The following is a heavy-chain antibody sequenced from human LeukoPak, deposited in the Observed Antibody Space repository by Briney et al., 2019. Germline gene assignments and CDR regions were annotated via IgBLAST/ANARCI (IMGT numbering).Heavy chain of an antibody. V-gene: IGHV3-7*01. CDR1: GFTFSSYW. J-gene: IGHJ4*02. CDR2: IKQDGGEE. Sequence: GGSLRLSCAASGFTFSSYWMSWVRQAPGKGLEWVADIKQDGGEEYYVDSVKGRFTISRDNAKNSLYLQMNSLRAEDTAVYYCARELVVKQDLAYWGQGTLVTVSS. D-gene: IGHD2-15*01. CDR3: ARELVVKQDLAY.